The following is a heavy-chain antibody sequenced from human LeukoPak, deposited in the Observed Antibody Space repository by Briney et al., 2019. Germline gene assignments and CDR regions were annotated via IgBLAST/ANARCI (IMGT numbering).Heavy chain of an antibody. CDR1: VDSFSNYY. V-gene: IGHV4-34*01. CDR2: VNESGGT. CDR3: ARGQGATVPQVGKNWFDP. Sequence: SETLSLTCAVYVDSFSNYYWNWIRQTPGKGLEWIGEVNESGGTNINPSLRSRVILSVDTSKNQFSLKLTSMTAADTAIYYCARGQGATVPQVGKNWFDPWGQGTWVIVSS. J-gene: IGHJ5*02. D-gene: IGHD1-26*01.